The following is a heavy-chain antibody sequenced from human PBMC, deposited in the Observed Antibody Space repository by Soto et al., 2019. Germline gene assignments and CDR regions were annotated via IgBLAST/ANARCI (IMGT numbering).Heavy chain of an antibody. Sequence: SETLSLTCTVPGGSVSSSSYSWAWIRQSPGKGQEWIGTIYSSENTYYNPSLLSRVTISVDTSKNEFSLRLSSVTAADTAVYYCARLNGYCISTNCHGYYGMDVWGQGTTVTV. V-gene: IGHV4-39*01. D-gene: IGHD2-2*03. J-gene: IGHJ6*02. CDR3: ARLNGYCISTNCHGYYGMDV. CDR2: IYSSENT. CDR1: GGSVSSSSYS.